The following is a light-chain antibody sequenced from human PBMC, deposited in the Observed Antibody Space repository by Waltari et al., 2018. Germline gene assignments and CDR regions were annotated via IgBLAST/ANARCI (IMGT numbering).Light chain of an antibody. CDR1: SSDVGSYDL. CDR2: EGS. V-gene: IGLV2-23*01. Sequence: QSALTQPASVSGSPGQSITISCTATSSDVGSYDLVSWYQQHPGRAPKLMIYEGSKRAPGVYNRFSGSNSGNTPSLTISGLQAVDEADYYCCSYAGSNWVFGGGTKLTVL. CDR3: CSYAGSNWV. J-gene: IGLJ3*02.